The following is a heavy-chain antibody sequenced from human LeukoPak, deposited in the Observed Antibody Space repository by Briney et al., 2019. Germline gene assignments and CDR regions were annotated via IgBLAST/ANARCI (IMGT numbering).Heavy chain of an antibody. CDR1: GYTFTSYG. D-gene: IGHD2-2*01. J-gene: IGHJ4*02. V-gene: IGHV1-18*04. Sequence: ASVKVSCKASGYTFTSYGISWVRQAPGQGLEWMGWISAYNGNTNYAQKLQGRVTMTTDTSTSTAYMELRSLRSVDTAVYYCARGNGEYCSSTSCYEVWGQGTLVTVSS. CDR2: ISAYNGNT. CDR3: ARGNGEYCSSTSCYEV.